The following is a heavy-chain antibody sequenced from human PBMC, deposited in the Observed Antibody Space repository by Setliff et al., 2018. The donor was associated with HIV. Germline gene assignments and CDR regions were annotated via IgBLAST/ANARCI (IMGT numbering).Heavy chain of an antibody. CDR2: ISAYNGVT. Sequence: ASVKVSCKASGYTFNSYGISWVRQAPGQGLEWMGWISAYNGVTNYAQKLQGRVTMTTDTSTSTAYMELRSLRSDDTAVYYCARDWGGCCAEYFQHWGQGTLVTVSS. J-gene: IGHJ1*01. CDR3: ARDWGGCCAEYFQH. D-gene: IGHD2-15*01. V-gene: IGHV1-18*01. CDR1: GYTFNSYG.